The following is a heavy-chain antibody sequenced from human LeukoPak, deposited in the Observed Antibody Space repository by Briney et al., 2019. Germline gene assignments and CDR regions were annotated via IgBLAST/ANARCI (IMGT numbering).Heavy chain of an antibody. J-gene: IGHJ4*02. CDR1: GFTFSSYW. CDR2: IKQDGSEK. Sequence: GGSLRLSCAASGFTFSSYWMSWVRQAPGKGLEWVANIKQDGSEKYYVDSVKGRFTISRDNAKNSLYLQMNSLRAEDTAVYYCTRAYSDHSNYFDHWGQGTLVTVSS. CDR3: TRAYSDHSNYFDH. V-gene: IGHV3-7*01. D-gene: IGHD4-11*01.